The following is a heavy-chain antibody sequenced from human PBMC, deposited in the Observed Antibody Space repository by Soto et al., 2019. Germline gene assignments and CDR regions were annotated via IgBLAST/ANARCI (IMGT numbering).Heavy chain of an antibody. V-gene: IGHV1-24*01. CDR1: GYTLTELS. D-gene: IGHD4-17*01. J-gene: IGHJ3*02. Sequence: ASVKVSCKVSGYTLTELSMHWVRQAPGKGLEWMGGFDPEDGETIYAQKFQGRVTMTEDTSTDTAYMELSSLRSEDTAVYYCATSKYYRGAFDIWGQGAMVTVSS. CDR2: FDPEDGET. CDR3: ATSKYYRGAFDI.